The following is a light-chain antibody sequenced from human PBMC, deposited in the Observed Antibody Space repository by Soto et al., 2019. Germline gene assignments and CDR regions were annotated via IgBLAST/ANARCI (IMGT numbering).Light chain of an antibody. CDR3: QQYGSSPRT. CDR2: GAS. CDR1: QSVSSSY. V-gene: IGKV3-20*01. J-gene: IGKJ1*01. Sequence: EIVLTQSPGTLPLSPGERATLSCRASQSVSSSYLAWYQQKPGQAPRLLIYGASSRATGIPDRFSGSGSGTDFTLTISRLEPEDFEVYYCQQYGSSPRTFGQGTKVDIK.